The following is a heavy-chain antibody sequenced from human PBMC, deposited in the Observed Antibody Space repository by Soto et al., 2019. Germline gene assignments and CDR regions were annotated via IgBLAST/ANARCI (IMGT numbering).Heavy chain of an antibody. CDR3: ARDSSGWGPNFDY. J-gene: IGHJ4*02. D-gene: IGHD6-19*01. CDR2: INAGNGNT. CDR1: GYTFTSYA. Sequence: GASVKVSCKASGYTFTSYAMHWVRQAPGQRLEWMGWINAGNGNTKYSQKFQGRVTITRDTSASTAYMKLSSLRSEDTAVYYCARDSSGWGPNFDYWGQGTLVTVSS. V-gene: IGHV1-3*01.